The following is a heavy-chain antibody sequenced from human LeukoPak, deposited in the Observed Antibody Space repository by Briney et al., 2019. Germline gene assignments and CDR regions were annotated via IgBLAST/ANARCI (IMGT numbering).Heavy chain of an antibody. CDR1: GFTFDDYA. V-gene: IGHV3-9*01. CDR2: ISWTSGSI. CDR3: VRDMNSGGEYSSDWRRFDY. J-gene: IGHJ4*02. D-gene: IGHD6-6*01. Sequence: QPGRSLRLSCAASGFTFDDYAMHWVRQAPGKGLEWVSGISWTSGSIDYADSVKGRFTISRDNAKNSVYLQMSSLRAGDQALNYFVRDMNSGGEYSSDWRRFDYWGEGTLVTVSS.